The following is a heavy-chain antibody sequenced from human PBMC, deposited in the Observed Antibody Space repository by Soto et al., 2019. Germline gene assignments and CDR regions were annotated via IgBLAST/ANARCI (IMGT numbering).Heavy chain of an antibody. J-gene: IGHJ6*02. CDR2: INPSGGST. Sequence: ASVKVSCKASGYTFTSYYMHWVRQAPGQGLEWMGIINPSGGSTSYAQKFQGRVTMTRDTSTSTVYMELSSLRSEDTAVYYCAREWTSNYYYYYGMDVWGQGTTVTASS. CDR1: GYTFTSYY. V-gene: IGHV1-46*01. CDR3: AREWTSNYYYYYGMDV.